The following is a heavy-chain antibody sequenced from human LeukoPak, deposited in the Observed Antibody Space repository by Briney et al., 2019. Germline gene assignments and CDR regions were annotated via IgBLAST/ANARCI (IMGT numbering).Heavy chain of an antibody. CDR1: GFTFSSYG. CDR2: ISYDGSNK. Sequence: GGSLRLSCAASGFTFSSYGMHWVRQAPGKGLEWVAVISYDGSNKYYADSVKGRFTISRDNSKNTLYLQMNSLRAEDTAVYYCAKDTGSGWPSFDYWGQGTLVTVSS. CDR3: AKDTGSGWPSFDY. J-gene: IGHJ4*02. D-gene: IGHD6-19*01. V-gene: IGHV3-30*18.